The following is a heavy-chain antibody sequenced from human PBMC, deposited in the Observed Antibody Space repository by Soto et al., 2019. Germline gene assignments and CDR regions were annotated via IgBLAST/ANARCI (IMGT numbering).Heavy chain of an antibody. CDR3: ASSGSTRHYGMDV. D-gene: IGHD3-22*01. J-gene: IGHJ6*02. V-gene: IGHV1-2*04. CDR2: INPNSGGT. Sequence: GASVKVSCKASGYTFTGYYMHWVRQAPGQGLEWMGWINPNSGGTNYAQKFQGWVTMTRDTSISTAYMELSRLRSDDTAVYYCASSGSTRHYGMDVWRQGTTVTVSS. CDR1: GYTFTGYY.